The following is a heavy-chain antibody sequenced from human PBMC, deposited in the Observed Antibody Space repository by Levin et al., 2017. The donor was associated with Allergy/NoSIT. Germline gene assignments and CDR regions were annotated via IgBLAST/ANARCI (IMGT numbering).Heavy chain of an antibody. V-gene: IGHV3-13*04. Sequence: GESLKISCAASEFTFSSYDMHWVRQATGKGLEWVSAIGTAGDTYYPGSVKGRFTISRENAKNSLYLQMNSLRAGDTAVYYCARGNARYCSGGSCYSFDYWGQGTLVTVSS. D-gene: IGHD2-15*01. J-gene: IGHJ4*02. CDR2: IGTAGDT. CDR3: ARGNARYCSGGSCYSFDY. CDR1: EFTFSSYD.